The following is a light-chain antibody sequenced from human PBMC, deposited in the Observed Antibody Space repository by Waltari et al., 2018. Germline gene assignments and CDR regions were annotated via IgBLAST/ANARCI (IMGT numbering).Light chain of an antibody. CDR3: QQRANWPQVT. J-gene: IGKJ2*01. CDR1: QSVSND. V-gene: IGKV3-11*01. Sequence: PGERATLSCRASQSVSNDLAWYQHKPGQAPRLLIYDASNRATGIPARFSGSGSGTDFTLTISSLEPEDFAVYFCQQRANWPQVTFGQGTKLEIK. CDR2: DAS.